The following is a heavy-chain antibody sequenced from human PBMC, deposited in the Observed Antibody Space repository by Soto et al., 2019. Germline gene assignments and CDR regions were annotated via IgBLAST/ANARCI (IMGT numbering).Heavy chain of an antibody. V-gene: IGHV3-30*18. D-gene: IGHD3-10*01. J-gene: IGHJ3*02. Sequence: GESLKISCAASGFTFSSYGMHWVRQAPGKGLEWVAVISYDGSNKYYADSVKGRFTISRDNSKNTLYLQMNSLRAEDTAVYYCAKAHYGSGSDAFDIWGQGTMVTVSS. CDR2: ISYDGSNK. CDR3: AKAHYGSGSDAFDI. CDR1: GFTFSSYG.